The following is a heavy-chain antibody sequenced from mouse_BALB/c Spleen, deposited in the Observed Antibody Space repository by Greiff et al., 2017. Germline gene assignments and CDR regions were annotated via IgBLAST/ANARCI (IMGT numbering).Heavy chain of an antibody. J-gene: IGHJ2*01. V-gene: IGHV5-6*02. CDR2: ISSGGSYT. D-gene: IGHD4-1*01. Sequence: DVKLVESGGDLVKPGGSLKLSCAASGFTFSSYGMSWVRQTPDKRLEWVATISSGGSYTYYPDSVKGRFTISRDNAKNTLYLQMSSLKSEDTAMYYCARALTGRGYFDYWGQGTTLTVSS. CDR1: GFTFSSYG. CDR3: ARALTGRGYFDY.